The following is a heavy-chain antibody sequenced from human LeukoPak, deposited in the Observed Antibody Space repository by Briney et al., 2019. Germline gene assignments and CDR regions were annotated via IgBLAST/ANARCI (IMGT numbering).Heavy chain of an antibody. CDR1: GFIFTNAY. Sequence: GGSLRLSCAASGFIFTNAYMSWVRQAPGKGLEWVGRIKSRVDGGTTDYAAHVKDRFSISRDDSRNMLYLQMNSLKTEDTAVYYCTTDAGYSSRWYNYWGQGTLVTVAS. D-gene: IGHD6-13*01. J-gene: IGHJ4*02. CDR3: TTDAGYSSRWYNY. V-gene: IGHV3-15*01. CDR2: IKSRVDGGTT.